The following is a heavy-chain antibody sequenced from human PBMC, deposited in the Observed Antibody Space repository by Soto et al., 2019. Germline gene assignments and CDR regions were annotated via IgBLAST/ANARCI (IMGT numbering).Heavy chain of an antibody. CDR3: ARDRSKGRQQLASHYYYYYGMDV. D-gene: IGHD6-13*01. CDR1: GGSISSYY. J-gene: IGHJ6*02. CDR2: IYTSGST. V-gene: IGHV4-4*07. Sequence: PSETLSLTCTVSGGSISSYYWSWIRQPAGKGLEWIGRIYTSGSTNYNPSLKSRVTMSVDTSKNQFSLKLSSVTAADTAVYYCARDRSKGRQQLASHYYYYYGMDVWGQGTTVTVS.